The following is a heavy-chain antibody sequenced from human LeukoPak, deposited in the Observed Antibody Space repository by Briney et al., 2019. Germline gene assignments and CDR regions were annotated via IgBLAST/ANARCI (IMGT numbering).Heavy chain of an antibody. D-gene: IGHD3-10*01. V-gene: IGHV3-23*01. CDR2: ISGSGGST. J-gene: IGHJ4*02. CDR1: GFTFSSYA. Sequence: PGGSLRLSCAASGFTFSSYAMSWVRQAPGKGLEWVSAISGSGGSTYYADSVKGRFTISRDNSKSTLYLQMNSLRAEDTAVYYCAKVLHGDRGLMPSGFDYWGQGTLVTVSS. CDR3: AKVLHGDRGLMPSGFDY.